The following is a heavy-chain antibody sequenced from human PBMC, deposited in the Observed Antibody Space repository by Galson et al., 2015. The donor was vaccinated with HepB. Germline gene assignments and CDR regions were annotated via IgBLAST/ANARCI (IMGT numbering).Heavy chain of an antibody. CDR2: IWWDGSKK. V-gene: IGHV3-33*01. D-gene: IGHD2-21*01. CDR1: GFSFGSHG. J-gene: IGHJ4*02. CDR3: ARDSGGGDWHYLDY. Sequence: SLRLSCAASGFSFGSHGFHWVRQAPGKGLEWVALIWWDGSKKFYGNSVKGRFTISRDNSVNTIYLQMNTLRADDTAVYYCARDSGGGDWHYLDYWGQGSLVSVSS.